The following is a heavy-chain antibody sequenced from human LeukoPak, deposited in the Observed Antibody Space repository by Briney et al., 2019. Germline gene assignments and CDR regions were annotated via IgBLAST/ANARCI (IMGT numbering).Heavy chain of an antibody. V-gene: IGHV1-18*01. J-gene: IGHJ3*02. D-gene: IGHD3-22*01. CDR3: ARTHYYDSGRVDAFDI. CDR1: GYIFTSYG. Sequence: EASVKVSCKASGYIFTSYGISWVRQAPGQGLEWMGCISAYNGNTSYAQRLQGRVTMTTDTSTSTAYIDLRSLRSDDTAVYYCARTHYYDSGRVDAFDIWGQGTMVTVSS. CDR2: ISAYNGNT.